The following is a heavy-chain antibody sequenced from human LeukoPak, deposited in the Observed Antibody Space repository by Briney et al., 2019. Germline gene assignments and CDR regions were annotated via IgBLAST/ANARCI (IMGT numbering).Heavy chain of an antibody. CDR2: IRYDGSLE. Sequence: QPGGSLRLSCAASGFSLNNYGMHWVRQAPGKGLEWVAFIRYDGSLEYYADSVKGRFTISRDNSKNTLFLQMNSLRAEDTAVYFCATGESSTSCPWDWGQGTMVTVSS. D-gene: IGHD2-2*01. J-gene: IGHJ3*01. CDR3: ATGESSTSCPWD. CDR1: GFSLNNYG. V-gene: IGHV3-30*02.